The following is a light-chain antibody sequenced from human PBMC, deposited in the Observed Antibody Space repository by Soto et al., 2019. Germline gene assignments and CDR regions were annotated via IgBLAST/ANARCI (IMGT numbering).Light chain of an antibody. V-gene: IGLV1-44*01. CDR2: SSN. Sequence: QSVLTQPPSASGTPGQRVTISCSGSSSNIGTNTVNWYQQFPRSAPKLLMYSSNQRPSGVPDRFSGSKSGTSASLAISGLQSEDEADYYCAAWDGSLNVVLFGGGTEVTVL. CDR3: AAWDGSLNVVL. J-gene: IGLJ3*02. CDR1: SSNIGTNT.